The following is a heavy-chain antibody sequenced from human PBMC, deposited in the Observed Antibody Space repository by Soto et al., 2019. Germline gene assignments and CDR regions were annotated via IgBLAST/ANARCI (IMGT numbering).Heavy chain of an antibody. J-gene: IGHJ4*02. CDR1: GYTFTTYG. V-gene: IGHV1-18*01. Sequence: QVQLVQSGAEVKKPGASVKVSCKASGYTFTTYGIRWVRQAPGQGLEWVGWISAYSGNTKYAQKLQGRVTVTTDTSTSTAYMEVRSRRSDDTAVSYCDRGRYGDYWGQGTLVTTSS. D-gene: IGHD4-17*01. CDR2: ISAYSGNT. CDR3: DRGRYGDY.